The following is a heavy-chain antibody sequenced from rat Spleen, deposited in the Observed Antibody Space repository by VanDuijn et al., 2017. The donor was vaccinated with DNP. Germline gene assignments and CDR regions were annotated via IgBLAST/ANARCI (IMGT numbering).Heavy chain of an antibody. Sequence: EVQLQESGPGLVKPSQSLSLTCSVTGYSITSSYRWNWIRKFPGNKMEWIGHISYSGTTTYSPSLKSRISITRDTSKNQFFLQLNSVTTEDTATYYCARYITTGAMDAWGQGTSVTVSS. D-gene: IGHD1-10*01. CDR2: ISYSGTT. CDR1: GYSITSSY. CDR3: ARYITTGAMDA. V-gene: IGHV3-1*01. J-gene: IGHJ4*01.